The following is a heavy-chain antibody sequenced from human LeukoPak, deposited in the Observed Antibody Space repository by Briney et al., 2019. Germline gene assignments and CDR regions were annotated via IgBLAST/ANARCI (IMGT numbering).Heavy chain of an antibody. V-gene: IGHV5-51*01. CDR1: GYSFTSYW. CDR2: IYPGDSDT. CDR3: ARPDYVLGGWVCGPIDY. Sequence: GESLKISCKGSGYSFTSYWIGWVRQLPGKGLEWMGIIYPGDSDTRYSPSFQGQVTISADKSISTAYLQWSSLKASDTAMYYCARPDYVLGGWVCGPIDYWGQGTLVTVSS. J-gene: IGHJ4*02. D-gene: IGHD4-17*01.